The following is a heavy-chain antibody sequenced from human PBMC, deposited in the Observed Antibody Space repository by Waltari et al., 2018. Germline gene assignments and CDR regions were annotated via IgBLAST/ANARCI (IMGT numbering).Heavy chain of an antibody. J-gene: IGHJ4*02. CDR1: GGSISSSNW. Sequence: QVQLQESGPGLVKPSGTLSLTCAVSGGSISSSNWLRWVRQPPGKGLEWIGEIYHSGRTNDNPSLKSRVTISVDKSKNQFSLKLSSVTAADTAVYYCARRGGALRLIDYWGQGTLVTVSS. CDR3: ARRGGALRLIDY. D-gene: IGHD5-12*01. V-gene: IGHV4-4*02. CDR2: IYHSGRT.